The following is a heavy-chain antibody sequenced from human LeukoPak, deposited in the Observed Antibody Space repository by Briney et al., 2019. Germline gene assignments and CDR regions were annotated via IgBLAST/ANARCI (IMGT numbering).Heavy chain of an antibody. V-gene: IGHV3-7*03. CDR2: MNEYGSEI. CDR1: GFTFSGFS. Sequence: GGSLRLSCAVSGFTFSGFSMSWVRQAPGKGLEWVAKMNEYGSEIFYVDSVKGRFTISRDNSKNTLYLQMNSLRAEDTAVYYCAKGLVQWLASDYWGQGTLVTVSS. D-gene: IGHD6-19*01. J-gene: IGHJ4*02. CDR3: AKGLVQWLASDY.